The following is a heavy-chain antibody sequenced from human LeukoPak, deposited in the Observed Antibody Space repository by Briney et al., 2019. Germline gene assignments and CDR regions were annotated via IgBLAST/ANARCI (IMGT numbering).Heavy chain of an antibody. Sequence: SETLSLTCTVSGGSISSSSYYWGWVRQPPGKGLEWIGNIYYSGSTYYNPSLKSRVTISVDTSKNQFSLKLSSVTAADTAVYYCARSYDSSCRDYWGQGTLVTVSS. J-gene: IGHJ4*02. CDR3: ARSYDSSCRDY. CDR2: IYYSGST. V-gene: IGHV4-39*01. D-gene: IGHD3-22*01. CDR1: GGSISSSSYY.